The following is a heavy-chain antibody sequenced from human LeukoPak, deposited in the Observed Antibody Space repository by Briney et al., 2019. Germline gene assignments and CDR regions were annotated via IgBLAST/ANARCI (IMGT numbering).Heavy chain of an antibody. V-gene: IGHV4-61*01. CDR2: IYYSGST. CDR3: AREGVAAAGTGFDY. Sequence: SETLSLTCTVSGGSVSSSSYYWSWIRQPPGKGLEWIGYIYYSGSTNYNPSLKSRVTISVDTSKNQFSLKLSSVTAADTAVYYCAREGVAAAGTGFDYWGQGTLVTVSS. D-gene: IGHD6-13*01. CDR1: GGSVSSSSYY. J-gene: IGHJ4*02.